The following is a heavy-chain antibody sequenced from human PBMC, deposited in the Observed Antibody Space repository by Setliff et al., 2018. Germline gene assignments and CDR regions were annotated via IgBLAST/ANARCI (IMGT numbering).Heavy chain of an antibody. J-gene: IGHJ6*03. Sequence: PGGSLRLSCAASGFTFSDHYMDWVRQAPGKGLEWVGRTRNKANSYTTEYAASVKGRFTISRDDSKNSLYLQMNSLKTEDTAVYYCVHFDWSLNDYYYYYMDVWGKGTTVTVSS. D-gene: IGHD3-9*01. V-gene: IGHV3-72*01. CDR1: GFTFSDHY. CDR3: VHFDWSLNDYYYYYMDV. CDR2: TRNKANSYTT.